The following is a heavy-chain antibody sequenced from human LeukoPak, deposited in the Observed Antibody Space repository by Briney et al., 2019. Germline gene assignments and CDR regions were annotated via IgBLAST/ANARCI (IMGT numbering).Heavy chain of an antibody. D-gene: IGHD4-17*01. V-gene: IGHV3-21*01. Sequence: KPGGSLRLSCAASGFTFSSYSMNWVRQAPGKGLEWVSSISSSSSYIYYADSVKGRFTISRDNAKNSLYLQMNSLRAEDTAVYYCARGRAYGDYCGVYWGQGTLVTVSS. CDR1: GFTFSSYS. CDR3: ARGRAYGDYCGVY. CDR2: ISSSSSYI. J-gene: IGHJ4*02.